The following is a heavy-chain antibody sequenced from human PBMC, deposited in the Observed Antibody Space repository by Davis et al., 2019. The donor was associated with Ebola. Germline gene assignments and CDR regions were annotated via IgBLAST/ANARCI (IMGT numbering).Heavy chain of an antibody. V-gene: IGHV5-51*01. CDR2: IYTGDSDT. Sequence: GESLKISCKDSGNSFTSHWIGWVRQMPGKGLEWMGIIYTGDSDTRYSPSFEGQVTISVDKSINTAYLQWSSLKASDTAIYYCARLASSSWFHGMDVWGQGTTVTVSS. D-gene: IGHD6-13*01. CDR3: ARLASSSWFHGMDV. CDR1: GNSFTSHW. J-gene: IGHJ6*02.